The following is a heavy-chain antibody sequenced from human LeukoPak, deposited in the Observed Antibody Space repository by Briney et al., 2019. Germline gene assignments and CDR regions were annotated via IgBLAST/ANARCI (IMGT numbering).Heavy chain of an antibody. V-gene: IGHV3-23*01. CDR1: GFTFSTYA. CDR2: ISTSGDRT. CDR3: ARSAVGTSCCTAVDY. D-gene: IGHD1-26*01. Sequence: GGSLRLSCAASGFTFSTYAMTWVRHAPGKGLEWVSGISTSGDRTYYADSVKGRFTISRDNSKNTLYLQMNSLRAEDTAEYYCARSAVGTSCCTAVDYWGQGTLVTVSS. J-gene: IGHJ4*02.